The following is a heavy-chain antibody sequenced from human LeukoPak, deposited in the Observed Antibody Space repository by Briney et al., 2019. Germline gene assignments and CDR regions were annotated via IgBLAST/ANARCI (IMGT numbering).Heavy chain of an antibody. D-gene: IGHD2-21*01. CDR3: ARHLDCGGDCSPSSGYYMDV. Sequence: GGSLRLSCAASGFTFSSYSMNWVRQAPGKGLEWVSSISSSSSYIYYADSVKGRFTISRDNAKNSLYLQMNSLRAEDAAVYYCARHLDCGGDCSPSSGYYMDVRGKGTTVTVSS. CDR1: GFTFSSYS. J-gene: IGHJ6*03. CDR2: ISSSSSYI. V-gene: IGHV3-21*01.